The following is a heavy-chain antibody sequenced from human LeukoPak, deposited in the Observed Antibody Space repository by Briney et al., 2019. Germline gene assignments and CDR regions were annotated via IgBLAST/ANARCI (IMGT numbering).Heavy chain of an antibody. CDR2: IKQDGSEK. CDR1: GFTFSSYW. V-gene: IGHV3-7*01. CDR3: ATMVVAATPADFDY. J-gene: IGHJ4*02. Sequence: GGSLRLSCAASGFTFSSYWMSWVRQAPGKGLEWVANIKQDGSEKYYVDSVKGRFTISRDNAKNSLYLQMNSLRAEDTAVYYCATMVVAATPADFDYWGQGTLVTVSS. D-gene: IGHD2-15*01.